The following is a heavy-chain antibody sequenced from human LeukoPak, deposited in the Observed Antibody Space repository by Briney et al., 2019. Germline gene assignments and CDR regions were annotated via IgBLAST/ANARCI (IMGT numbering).Heavy chain of an antibody. CDR3: AGLGVMVLVYQSES. V-gene: IGHV4-39*07. J-gene: IGHJ5*02. D-gene: IGHD2/OR15-2a*01. Sequence: SETLSLTCAVSGGSVSNSKYLWGWIRQPPGKELEWIGSISYSGNADYNPSLRSRVTLSVDTSKNQFSLKLTSVTAADSAVYYCAGLGVMVLVYQSESWGQGTPVTVSS. CDR2: ISYSGNA. CDR1: GGSVSNSKYL.